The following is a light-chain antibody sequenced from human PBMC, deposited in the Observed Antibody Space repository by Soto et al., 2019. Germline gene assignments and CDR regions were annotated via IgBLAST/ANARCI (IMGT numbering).Light chain of an antibody. V-gene: IGLV4-69*01. J-gene: IGLJ3*02. CDR1: SGHNSYA. CDR3: QTWSTDIRV. CDR2: VNSDGSH. Sequence: QLVLTQSPSASASLGASVKLTCTLSSGHNSYAIAWHQQQPEKGPRYLMKVNSDGSHSKGDGIPARFSGSSSGAERYLTISSLQSEYEADYYCQTWSTDIRVFGGGTKVTVL.